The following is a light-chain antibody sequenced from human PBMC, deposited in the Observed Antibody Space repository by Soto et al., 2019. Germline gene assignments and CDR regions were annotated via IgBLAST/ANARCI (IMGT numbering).Light chain of an antibody. CDR2: GAS. CDR3: QQSGSSPRT. CDR1: QSVSNSY. V-gene: IGKV3-20*01. J-gene: IGKJ1*01. Sequence: IVLTQSPGTLSLSPGERATLSCRASQSVSNSYLAWYQQKPGQAPRLLIYGASSRATGIPDRFSGSGSGTDFTLTITRLEPEDFVVYYCQQSGSSPRTFGQGTKVEIK.